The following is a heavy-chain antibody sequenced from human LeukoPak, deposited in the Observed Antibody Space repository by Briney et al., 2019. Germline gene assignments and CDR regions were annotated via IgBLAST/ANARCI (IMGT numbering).Heavy chain of an antibody. Sequence: SETLSLTCAVHGGSFSGYDWSPIRQPPGKGLDWIGEINHSGSTNYNPSLTSRVTISVDTSKNQFSLKLSSVTAADTAVYYCASMYYDSSGYSLFDYWGQGTLVSVSS. D-gene: IGHD3-22*01. CDR3: ASMYYDSSGYSLFDY. CDR1: GGSFSGYD. CDR2: INHSGST. V-gene: IGHV4-34*01. J-gene: IGHJ4*02.